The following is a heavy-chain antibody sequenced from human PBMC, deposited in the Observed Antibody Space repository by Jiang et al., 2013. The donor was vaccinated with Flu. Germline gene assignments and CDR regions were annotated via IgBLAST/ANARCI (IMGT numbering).Heavy chain of an antibody. D-gene: IGHD5-18*01. CDR1: GFTFSSYA. V-gene: IGHV3-30*01. CDR3: ARDGGVELWLHYYYYGMDV. J-gene: IGHJ6*04. CDR2: ISYDGSNK. Sequence: VQLVESGGGVVQPGRSLRLSCAASGFTFSSYAMHWVRQAPGKGLEWVAVISYDGSNKYYADSVKGRFTISRDNSKNTLYLQMNSLRAEDTAVYYCARDGGVELWLHYYYYGMDVWGKG.